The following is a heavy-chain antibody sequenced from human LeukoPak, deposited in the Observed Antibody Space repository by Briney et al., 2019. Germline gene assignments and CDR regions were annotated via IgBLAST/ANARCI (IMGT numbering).Heavy chain of an antibody. Sequence: GGSLRLSCAGSAFTLSINYMSWVRQAPGKGLEWVSVIYSGGSTYYADSAKGRFTISRDNSKNTLYLQMNSLRAEDTAVYYCATHRPSYYYGMDVWGQGTTVTVSS. J-gene: IGHJ6*02. CDR2: IYSGGST. V-gene: IGHV3-53*01. CDR1: AFTLSINY. CDR3: ATHRPSYYYGMDV. D-gene: IGHD6-6*01.